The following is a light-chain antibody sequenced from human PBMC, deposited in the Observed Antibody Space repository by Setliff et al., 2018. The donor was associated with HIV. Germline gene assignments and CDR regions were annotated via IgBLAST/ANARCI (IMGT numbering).Light chain of an antibody. CDR3: SSYTSSSTLVG. V-gene: IGLV2-14*01. Sequence: QSALTQPASVSGSPGQSITISCTGTSSDVGGYNHVSWYQQHPGKAPKVMIYDVSNRPSGVSYRFSGSKSGNTASLTISGLQAEDEADYYCSSYTSSSTLVGFGGGTK. CDR2: DVS. CDR1: SSDVGGYNH. J-gene: IGLJ2*01.